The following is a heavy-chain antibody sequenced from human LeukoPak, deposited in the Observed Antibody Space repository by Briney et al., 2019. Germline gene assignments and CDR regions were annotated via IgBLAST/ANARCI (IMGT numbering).Heavy chain of an antibody. Sequence: SETLSLTCTVSGGSISSYYWSWIRQPPGKGLEWIGYIYYSGCTNYNPSLKSRVTISVDTSKNQFPLKLSSVTAADTAVYYCARKKRGYSYGRNLDAFDIWGQGTMVTVSS. CDR2: IYYSGCT. J-gene: IGHJ3*02. V-gene: IGHV4-59*01. CDR3: ARKKRGYSYGRNLDAFDI. D-gene: IGHD5-18*01. CDR1: GGSISSYY.